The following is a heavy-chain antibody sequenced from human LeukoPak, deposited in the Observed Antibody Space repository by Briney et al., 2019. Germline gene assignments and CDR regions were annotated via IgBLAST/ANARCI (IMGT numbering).Heavy chain of an antibody. CDR1: GFSLSTSGLG. V-gene: IGHV2-5*02. D-gene: IGHD6-19*01. Sequence: SGPTLVNPTQTLTLTCTFSGFSLSTSGLGVAWIRQPPGKALEWLALIYWDDDKRYSPSLKSRLTITKDTSKNQVVLTMTNMDPVDTATYYCAHRYSYSSGWNPLDYWGQGTLVTVSS. J-gene: IGHJ4*02. CDR2: IYWDDDK. CDR3: AHRYSYSSGWNPLDY.